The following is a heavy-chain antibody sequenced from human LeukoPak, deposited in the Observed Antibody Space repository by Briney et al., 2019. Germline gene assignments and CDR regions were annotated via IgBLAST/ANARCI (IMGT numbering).Heavy chain of an antibody. CDR1: GYTFTGYY. J-gene: IGHJ4*02. CDR2: INPNSGGT. V-gene: IGHV1-2*02. D-gene: IGHD2-15*01. Sequence: GSVKVSCKASGYTFTGYYMHWVRQAPGQGLEWMGWINPNSGGTNYAQKVQGRVTMTRDTSISTAYMELSRLRSDHTAVSYCARGGYCSGGSCYVVRYYFDYWGQGTLVTVSS. CDR3: ARGGYCSGGSCYVVRYYFDY.